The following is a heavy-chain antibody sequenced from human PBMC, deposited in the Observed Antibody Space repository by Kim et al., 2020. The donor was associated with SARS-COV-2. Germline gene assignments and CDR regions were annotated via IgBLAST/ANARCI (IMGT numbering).Heavy chain of an antibody. V-gene: IGHV4-31*03. J-gene: IGHJ6*02. CDR1: GGSINSGAYY. D-gene: IGHD1-26*01. CDR2: IYYSGST. Sequence: SETLSLTCTVSGGSINSGAYYWGWIRQHPGKGLEWIGYIYYSGSTYYNPPLKSRVTISVDTSKNQFSLKLSSVTAADTAVYYCARGLSGWEKDAMDVWGQGTTVTVSS. CDR3: ARGLSGWEKDAMDV.